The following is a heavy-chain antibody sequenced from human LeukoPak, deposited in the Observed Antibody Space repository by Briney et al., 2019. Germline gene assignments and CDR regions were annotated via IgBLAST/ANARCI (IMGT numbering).Heavy chain of an antibody. Sequence: ASVTVSCKASGGTFSSYAISWVRQAPGQGLEWMGGIIPIFGTANYAQKFQGRVTITADESTSTAYMELSSLRSEDTAVYYCARELRRTFDIWGQGTMVTVSS. V-gene: IGHV1-69*13. J-gene: IGHJ3*02. CDR3: ARELRRTFDI. CDR2: IIPIFGTA. D-gene: IGHD2-15*01. CDR1: GGTFSSYA.